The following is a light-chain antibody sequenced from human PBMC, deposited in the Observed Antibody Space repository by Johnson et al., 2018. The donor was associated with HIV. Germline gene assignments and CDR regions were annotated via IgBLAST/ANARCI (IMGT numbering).Light chain of an antibody. CDR2: DNN. V-gene: IGLV1-51*01. CDR1: SSNVGSSF. J-gene: IGLJ1*01. CDR3: GTWDSSLTSYV. Sequence: QSVLTQPPSVSAAPGQTVTISCSGSSSNVGSSFVSWYRQVPGTAPKLLIYDNNKRPSGIPGRFYGSKSGPSATLGITGLQTGDEVDYYCGTWDSSLTSYVFGAGTKVTVL.